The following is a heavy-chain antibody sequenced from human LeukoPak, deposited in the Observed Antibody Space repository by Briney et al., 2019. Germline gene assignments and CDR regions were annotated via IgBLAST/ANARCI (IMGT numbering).Heavy chain of an antibody. Sequence: PSETLSLTCAVYGESFSGHYWTWIRQPPGKGLEWIGEIDGSGSTNYNPSLKSRVTILEDTSKNQFFLKLKSVTAADTVMYYCARRPAGAIDYWGQGTLVTVSS. CDR3: ARRPAGAIDY. J-gene: IGHJ4*02. CDR2: IDGSGST. D-gene: IGHD6-19*01. CDR1: GESFSGHY. V-gene: IGHV4-34*01.